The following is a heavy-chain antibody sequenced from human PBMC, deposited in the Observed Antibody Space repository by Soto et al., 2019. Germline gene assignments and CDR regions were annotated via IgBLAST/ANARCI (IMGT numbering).Heavy chain of an antibody. CDR1: GFTFSSYS. CDR2: ISSSSSYI. D-gene: IGHD2-15*01. V-gene: IGHV3-21*01. J-gene: IGHJ6*02. Sequence: LRLSCAASGFTFSSYSMNWVRQAPGKGLEWVSSISSSSSYIYYADSVKGRFTISRDNAKNSLYLQMNSLRAEETAVYYCARAYCSGGSCSRGGYYYYGMDVWGQGTTVTVSS. CDR3: ARAYCSGGSCSRGGYYYYGMDV.